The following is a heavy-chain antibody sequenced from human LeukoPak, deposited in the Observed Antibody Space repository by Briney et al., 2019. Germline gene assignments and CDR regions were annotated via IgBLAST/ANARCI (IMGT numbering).Heavy chain of an antibody. J-gene: IGHJ4*02. D-gene: IGHD3-3*01. CDR1: GGTISSGDYY. V-gene: IGHV4-30-4*01. CDR2: IYYSGST. Sequence: PSETLSLTCTVSGGTISSGDYYWSWIRQPPGKGLEWIGYIYYSGSTYYNPSLKSRVTISVDTSKNQFSLELSSVTGADTAVYYCARAGVHLTIFYCWGQGTLVTVSS. CDR3: ARAGVHLTIFYC.